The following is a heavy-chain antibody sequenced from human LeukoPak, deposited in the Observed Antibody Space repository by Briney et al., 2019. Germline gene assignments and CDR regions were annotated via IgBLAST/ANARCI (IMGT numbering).Heavy chain of an antibody. CDR2: IIPIFGTA. Sequence: ASVKVSCKASGGTFSSYATSWVRQAPGQGLEWMGGIIPIFGTANYAQKFQGRVTITTDESTSTAYMELSSLRSEDTAVYYCARGIRTTVSNYYMDVWGKGTTVTVSS. CDR3: ARGIRTTVSNYYMDV. D-gene: IGHD4-11*01. CDR1: GGTFSSYA. V-gene: IGHV1-69*05. J-gene: IGHJ6*03.